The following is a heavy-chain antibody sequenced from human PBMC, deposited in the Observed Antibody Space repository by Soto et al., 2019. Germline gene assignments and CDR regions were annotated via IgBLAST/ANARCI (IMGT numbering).Heavy chain of an antibody. CDR1: GGSISSSSYY. CDR3: ASYSSGWYAY. D-gene: IGHD6-19*01. V-gene: IGHV4-39*01. CDR2: IYYSGST. J-gene: IGHJ4*02. Sequence: SETLSLTCTVSGGSISSSSYYWGWIRQPPGKGLEWIGSIYYSGSTYYNPSLKSRVTISVDTSKNQFSLKLSSVTAADTAVYYCASYSSGWYAYWGQGTLVTVS.